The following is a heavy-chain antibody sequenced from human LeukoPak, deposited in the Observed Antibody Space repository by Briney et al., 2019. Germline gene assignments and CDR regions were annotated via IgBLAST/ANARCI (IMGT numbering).Heavy chain of an antibody. CDR2: IIPILGIA. J-gene: IGHJ5*02. D-gene: IGHD3-16*01. CDR1: GGTFSSYT. CDR3: ARDPGVMRHNWFDP. V-gene: IGHV1-69*04. Sequence: SVKVSCKASGGTFSSYTISWVRQAPGQGLEWMGRIIPILGIANYAQRFQGRVTITADKSTSTAYMELSSLRSEDTAVYYCARDPGVMRHNWFDPWGQGTLVTVSS.